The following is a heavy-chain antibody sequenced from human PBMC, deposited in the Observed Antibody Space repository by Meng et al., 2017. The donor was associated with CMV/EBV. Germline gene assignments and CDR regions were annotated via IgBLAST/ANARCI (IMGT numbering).Heavy chain of an antibody. V-gene: IGHV4-39*07. J-gene: IGHJ5*02. Sequence: SSSYDGGWIRQPPGKGLEWIGSIYYRGSTYYNPALKSRVTISVDTSKNQFSLKLSSVTAADTAVYYCARGRPIVVVPAARTYNWFDPWGQGTLVTVSS. CDR3: ARGRPIVVVPAARTYNWFDP. CDR2: IYYRGST. D-gene: IGHD2-2*01. CDR1: SSSYD.